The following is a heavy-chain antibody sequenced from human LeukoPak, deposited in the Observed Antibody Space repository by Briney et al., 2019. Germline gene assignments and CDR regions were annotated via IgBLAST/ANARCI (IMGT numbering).Heavy chain of an antibody. V-gene: IGHV4-39*01. CDR3: ARHRRGIAAARTFDY. CDR2: IYYSGST. Sequence: KPSETLSLTCTVSGGSISSSSYYWGWIRQPPGKGLEWIGSIYYSGSTYYNPSLKSRVTISVDTSKDQCSLKLSSVTAADTAVYYCARHRRGIAAARTFDYWGQGTLVTVSS. J-gene: IGHJ4*02. CDR1: GGSISSSSYY. D-gene: IGHD6-13*01.